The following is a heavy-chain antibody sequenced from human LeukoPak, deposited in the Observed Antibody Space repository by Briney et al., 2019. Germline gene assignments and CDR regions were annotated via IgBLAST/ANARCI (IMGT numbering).Heavy chain of an antibody. CDR1: SGSIINSDLY. Sequence: SQTLSLTCTVSSGSIINSDLYWSWIRQSPGKGLEWIGYIYHSTNTYYNPSLKSRVTMSVDSSKNQFSLRLTSVTAADTAVYYCAGGIGTTVRGYFDFWGQGTQVTVSS. J-gene: IGHJ4*02. D-gene: IGHD4-11*01. CDR2: IYHSTNT. V-gene: IGHV4-30-2*06. CDR3: AGGIGTTVRGYFDF.